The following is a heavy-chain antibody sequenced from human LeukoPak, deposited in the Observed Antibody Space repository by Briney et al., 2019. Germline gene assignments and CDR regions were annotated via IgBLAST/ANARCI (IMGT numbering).Heavy chain of an antibody. D-gene: IGHD1-1*01. CDR3: AKANAERRPNRSWFDP. CDR1: GFTFSSYA. Sequence: PAGSLRLSCAASGFTFSSYAMSWLRQAPGKGLEWVSATSGSGGSTYYADSVKGRFTISRDNSKNTLYLQMNSLRAEDTAVYYCAKANAERRPNRSWFDPWGQGTLVTVSS. V-gene: IGHV3-23*01. CDR2: TSGSGGST. J-gene: IGHJ5*02.